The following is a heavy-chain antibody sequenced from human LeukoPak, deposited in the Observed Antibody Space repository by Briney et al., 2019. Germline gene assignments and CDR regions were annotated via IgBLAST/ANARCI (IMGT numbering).Heavy chain of an antibody. CDR1: GGSFSGYY. D-gene: IGHD6-6*01. Sequence: PSETLSLTCAVYGGSFSGYYWSWIRQPPGKGLEWIGEINHSGSTNYNPSLKSRVTMSVDTSKNQFSLKLSSVTAADTAVYYCAAARRRGRIDYWGQGTLVTVSS. J-gene: IGHJ4*02. CDR2: INHSGST. CDR3: AAARRRGRIDY. V-gene: IGHV4-34*01.